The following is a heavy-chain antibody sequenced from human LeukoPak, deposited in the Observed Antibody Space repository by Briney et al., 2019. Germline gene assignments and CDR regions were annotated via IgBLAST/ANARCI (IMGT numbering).Heavy chain of an antibody. CDR2: ISGSGGST. D-gene: IGHD2-8*01. V-gene: IGHV3-23*01. J-gene: IGHJ4*02. CDR3: AKDFGNCINGVCYGTPFDY. CDR1: GFTFSSYA. Sequence: GGSLRLSCAASGFTFSSYAMSWVRQAPGKGLEWVSAISGSGGSTYYADSVKGRLTISRDNSKNTLYLQMNSLRAEDMAVYYCAKDFGNCINGVCYGTPFDYWGQGTLVTVSS.